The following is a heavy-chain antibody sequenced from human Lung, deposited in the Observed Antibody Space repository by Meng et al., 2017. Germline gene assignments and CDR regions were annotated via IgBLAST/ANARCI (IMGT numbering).Heavy chain of an antibody. Sequence: QAQLQDAGPGLLKPSQTLSLTCTVSGGSISSSNYYWSWIRQPPGKGLEWSGHIYNSGSTYYNPSLKSRITISVDTSKNQFSLKLSSVTAADTAVYYCARGQKGYFDLWGRGTLVTVSS. V-gene: IGHV4-30-4*01. CDR1: GGSISSSNYY. J-gene: IGHJ2*01. CDR2: IYNSGST. CDR3: ARGQKGYFDL.